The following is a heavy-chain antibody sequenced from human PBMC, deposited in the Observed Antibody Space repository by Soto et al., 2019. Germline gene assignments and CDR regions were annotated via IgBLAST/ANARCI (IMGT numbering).Heavy chain of an antibody. V-gene: IGHV3-33*01. CDR3: GVAWFGEFVPDY. J-gene: IGHJ4*02. D-gene: IGHD3-10*01. Sequence: QVQLVESGGGVVQPGRSLRLSCAASGFTFSSYGMHWVRQAPGKGLEWVAVIWYDGSNKYYADSVKGRFTISRDNSKNTLYLQMNSLRAEDTAVYECGVAWFGEFVPDYWGQGTLVTVSS. CDR1: GFTFSSYG. CDR2: IWYDGSNK.